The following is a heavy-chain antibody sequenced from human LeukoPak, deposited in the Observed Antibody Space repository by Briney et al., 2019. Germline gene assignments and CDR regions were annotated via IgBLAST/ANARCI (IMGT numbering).Heavy chain of an antibody. D-gene: IGHD3-16*02. CDR2: IYTSGST. V-gene: IGHV4-4*07. CDR1: GGSISSYY. J-gene: IGHJ4*02. CDR3: APAYVWGSFRTFNY. Sequence: PSETLSLTCTVSGGSISSYYWSWIRQPAGKGLEWIGRIYTSGSTNYNPSLKSRVTMSVDTSKNQFSLKLSSVTVADTAVYYCAPAYVWGSFRTFNYWGQGTLVTVSS.